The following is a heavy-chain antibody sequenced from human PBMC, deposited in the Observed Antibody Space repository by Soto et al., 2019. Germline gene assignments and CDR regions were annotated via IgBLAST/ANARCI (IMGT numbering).Heavy chain of an antibody. D-gene: IGHD6-6*01. CDR1: GGTFSSYA. CDR3: ARGYSNSSPSYYYYMDV. V-gene: IGHV1-8*02. CDR2: MNPNSGNT. J-gene: IGHJ6*03. Sequence: ASVKVSCKASGGTFSSYAISWVRQATGQGLEWMGWMNPNSGNTGYAQKFQGRVTMTRNTSISTAYMELSSLRSEDTAVYYCARGYSNSSPSYYYYMDVWGKGTTVTVSS.